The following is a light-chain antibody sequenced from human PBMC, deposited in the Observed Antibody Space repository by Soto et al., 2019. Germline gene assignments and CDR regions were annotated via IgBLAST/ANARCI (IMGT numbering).Light chain of an antibody. CDR2: WAS. J-gene: IGKJ4*01. CDR1: QIFLWSNNKNY. V-gene: IGKV4-1*01. Sequence: DFVMTQSTDSVTLSPGKIATINCKCSQIFLWSNNKNYLAWYQQKPGQSPKLLIYWASTRESGVPDRFSGSGSGTDFTLTISSLQAEDVAVYYCQQYYSNPLTFGGGTKVDI. CDR3: QQYYSNPLT.